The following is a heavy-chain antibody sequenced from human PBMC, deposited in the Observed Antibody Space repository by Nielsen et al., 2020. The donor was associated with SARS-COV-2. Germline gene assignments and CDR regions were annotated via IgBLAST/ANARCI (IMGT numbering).Heavy chain of an antibody. V-gene: IGHV1-69*04. CDR2: IIPILGIA. J-gene: IGHJ6*02. CDR1: GGTFSSYA. CDR3: ARGSAHYYGMDV. Sequence: SVKVSCKASGGTFSSYAISWVRQAPGQGLEWMGRIIPILGIANYALKFQGRVTITADKSTSTAYMELSSLRSEDTAVYYCARGSAHYYGMDVWGQGTTVTVSS.